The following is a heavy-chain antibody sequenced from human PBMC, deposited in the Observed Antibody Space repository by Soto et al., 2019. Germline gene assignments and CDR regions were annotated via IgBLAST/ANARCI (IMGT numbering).Heavy chain of an antibody. Sequence: SETLSLTCTVSGGSISSYYWSWIRQPPGKGLEWIGYIYYSGSTNYNPSLKSRVTISVDTSKNQFSLKLSSVTAADTAVYYCARVLDHYYYYMDVWGKGTTVTVAS. D-gene: IGHD1-1*01. CDR1: GGSISSYY. CDR2: IYYSGST. J-gene: IGHJ6*03. CDR3: ARVLDHYYYYMDV. V-gene: IGHV4-59*01.